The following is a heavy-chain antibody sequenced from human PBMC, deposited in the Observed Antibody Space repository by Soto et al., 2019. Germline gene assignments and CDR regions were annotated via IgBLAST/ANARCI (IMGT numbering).Heavy chain of an antibody. D-gene: IGHD1-7*01. Sequence: GGSLRLSCAASGFTFSSYGMHWVRQAPGKGLEWVAVIWYDGSNKYYADSVKGRFTISRDNSKNTLYLQMNSLRAEDTAVYYCARDRETGTTFLDYWGQGTLVTVSS. CDR1: GFTFSSYG. CDR2: IWYDGSNK. V-gene: IGHV3-33*01. CDR3: ARDRETGTTFLDY. J-gene: IGHJ4*02.